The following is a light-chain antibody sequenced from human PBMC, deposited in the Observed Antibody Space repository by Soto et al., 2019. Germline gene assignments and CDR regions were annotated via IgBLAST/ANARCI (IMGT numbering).Light chain of an antibody. CDR3: QQYGSSPFT. CDR1: QSVSSSY. Sequence: EFVLTQSPGTLSLSPGERATLSCRASQSVSSSYLAWYQQKPGQAPRLLIYGASSRATGIPDRFSGSGSGTDFTLTISRLEPEDFAVYYCQQYGSSPFTFGPGTKVDTK. J-gene: IGKJ3*01. V-gene: IGKV3-20*01. CDR2: GAS.